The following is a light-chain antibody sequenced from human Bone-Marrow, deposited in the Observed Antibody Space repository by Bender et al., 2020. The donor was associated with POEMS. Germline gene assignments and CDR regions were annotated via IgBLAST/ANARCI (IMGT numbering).Light chain of an antibody. CDR2: EVN. CDR3: ASYTITTTLV. V-gene: IGLV2-14*03. Sequence: QSALTQPASVSGSPGQSLTISCSGTAFDIGGYNYVSWHQQHPGKVPKLIIYEVNNRPSGVSSRFSGSKSGNTASLTISGLQADDEAHYYCASYTITTTLVFGGGTKLSV. J-gene: IGLJ3*02. CDR1: AFDIGGYNY.